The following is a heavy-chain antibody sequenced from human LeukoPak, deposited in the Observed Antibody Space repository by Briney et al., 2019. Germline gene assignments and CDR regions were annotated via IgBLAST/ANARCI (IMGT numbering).Heavy chain of an antibody. D-gene: IGHD1-7*01. Sequence: SVKVSCKASGGTFSSYAISWVRQAPGQGLEWMGGIIPIFGTANYAQKCQGRVTITTDESTSTAYRELSSLRSEDTAGYYCARGPRAGTTIYYYYMDVWGKGTTVTVSS. CDR2: IIPIFGTA. J-gene: IGHJ6*03. CDR3: ARGPRAGTTIYYYYMDV. V-gene: IGHV1-69*05. CDR1: GGTFSSYA.